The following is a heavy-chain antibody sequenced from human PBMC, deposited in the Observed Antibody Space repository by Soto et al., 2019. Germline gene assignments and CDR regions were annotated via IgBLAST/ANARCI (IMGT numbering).Heavy chain of an antibody. J-gene: IGHJ5*02. V-gene: IGHV1-69*13. D-gene: IGHD6-6*01. CDR3: ARSYSSSSLGWFDP. CDR2: IIPIFCTA. CDR1: GGTXTSYA. Sequence: SXKVSFKASGGTXTSYAIGLVRQAPGQGLEWIGGIIPIFCTANYAQKFQGIVTITADESTSTAYMELSSLRSEDTAVYYCARSYSSSSLGWFDPWGQGTLGTVSS.